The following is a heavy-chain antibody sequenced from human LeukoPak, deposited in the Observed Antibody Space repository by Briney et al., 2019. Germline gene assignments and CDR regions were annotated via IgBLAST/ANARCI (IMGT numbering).Heavy chain of an antibody. CDR3: AKDFPYYYDSSGYGAFFDY. V-gene: IGHV3-33*06. Sequence: PGGSLRLSCAASGFTFSSYGMHWVRQAPGKGLEWVAVIWYDGSNKYYADSVKGRFTISRDNSKNTLYLQMNSLRAEDTAVYYCAKDFPYYYDSSGYGAFFDYWGQGTLVTVSS. CDR1: GFTFSSYG. CDR2: IWYDGSNK. J-gene: IGHJ4*02. D-gene: IGHD3-22*01.